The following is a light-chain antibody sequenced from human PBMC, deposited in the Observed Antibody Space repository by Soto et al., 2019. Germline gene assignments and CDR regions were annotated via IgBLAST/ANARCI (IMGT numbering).Light chain of an antibody. CDR3: QQYNSYWT. CDR1: QSISSW. J-gene: IGKJ1*01. Sequence: DIQMTQSPSTLSASVGDRVTITCRASQSISSWLAWYQQKPGKAPKLLIYKASSLEIGVPSRFSGSGSGTEFTLTTSSLQPDDFATYYCQQYNSYWTFGQGTKVEIK. V-gene: IGKV1-5*03. CDR2: KAS.